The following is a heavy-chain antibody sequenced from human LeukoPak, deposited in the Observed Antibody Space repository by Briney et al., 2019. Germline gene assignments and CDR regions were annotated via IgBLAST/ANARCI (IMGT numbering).Heavy chain of an antibody. CDR3: AKDRGFSGYDLTDY. CDR1: GFTFSSYA. D-gene: IGHD5-12*01. V-gene: IGHV3-23*01. CDR2: ISGSGGST. Sequence: GGSLRLXCAASGFTFSSYAMSWVRQAPGKGLEWVSAISGSGGSTYYADSVKGRFTISRDNSKNTLYLQTNSLRAEDTAVYYCAKDRGFSGYDLTDYWGQGTLVTVSS. J-gene: IGHJ4*02.